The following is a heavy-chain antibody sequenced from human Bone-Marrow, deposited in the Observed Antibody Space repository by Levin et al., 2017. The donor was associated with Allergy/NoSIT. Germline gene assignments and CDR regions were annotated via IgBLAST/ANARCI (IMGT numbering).Heavy chain of an antibody. CDR1: GFTFSSYE. CDR2: ISSSGSTI. J-gene: IGHJ6*03. Sequence: GGSLRLSCAASGFTFSSYEMNWVRQAPGKGLEWVSYISSSGSTIYYADSVKGRFTISRDNAKNSLYLQMNSLRAEDTAVYYCARTVYDFWSGYEEDYYYDYMDVWGKGTTVTVSS. V-gene: IGHV3-48*03. CDR3: ARTVYDFWSGYEEDYYYDYMDV. D-gene: IGHD3-3*01.